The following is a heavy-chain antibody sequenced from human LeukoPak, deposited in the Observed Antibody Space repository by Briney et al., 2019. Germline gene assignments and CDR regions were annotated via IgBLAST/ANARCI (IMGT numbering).Heavy chain of an antibody. CDR1: GFTFSSYA. D-gene: IGHD3-10*01. CDR3: ARGSGHSDGDYYYGSGSHNWFDP. CDR2: ISYDGSNK. Sequence: GGSLRLSCAASGFTFSSYAVHWVRQAPGKGLEWVAVISYDGSNKYYADSVKGRFTISRDNSKNTLYLQMNSLRAEDTAVYYCARGSGHSDGDYYYGSGSHNWFDPWGQGTLVTVSS. V-gene: IGHV3-30-3*01. J-gene: IGHJ5*02.